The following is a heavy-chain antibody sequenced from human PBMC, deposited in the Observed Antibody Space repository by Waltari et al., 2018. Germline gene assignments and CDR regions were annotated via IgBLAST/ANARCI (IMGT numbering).Heavy chain of an antibody. V-gene: IGHV3-21*01. CDR1: GFTFSSYS. CDR2: ISSRSSYI. J-gene: IGHJ4*02. Sequence: EVQLVESGGGLVKPGGSLRLSCAASGFTFSSYSMNWVRQAPGKGLEWVSFISSRSSYIYYADSVKGRFTISRDNAKNSLYLQMNSLRAEDTAVYYCARDPPRTLVRGVYWGQGTLVTVSS. D-gene: IGHD2-21*01. CDR3: ARDPPRTLVRGVY.